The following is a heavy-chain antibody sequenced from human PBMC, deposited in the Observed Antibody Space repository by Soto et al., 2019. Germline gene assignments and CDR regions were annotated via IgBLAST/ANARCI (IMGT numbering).Heavy chain of an antibody. CDR2: ISYDGSNK. CDR3: AKDRREYDFWSGYPETLDP. CDR1: GFTFSSYG. V-gene: IGHV3-30*18. Sequence: GGSLRLSCAASGFTFSSYGMHWVRQAPGKGLEWVAVISYDGSNKYYADSVKGRFTISRDNSKNTLYRQMNSLRAEDTAVYYCAKDRREYDFWSGYPETLDPWGQGTLVTVSS. D-gene: IGHD3-3*01. J-gene: IGHJ5*02.